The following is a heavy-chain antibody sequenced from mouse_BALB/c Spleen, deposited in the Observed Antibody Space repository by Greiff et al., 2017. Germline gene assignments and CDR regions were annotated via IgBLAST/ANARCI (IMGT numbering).Heavy chain of an antibody. V-gene: IGHV5-17*02. CDR2: ISSGSSTI. CDR3: AREDTMIFFDY. Sequence: EVQLVESGGGLVQPGGSRKLSCAASGFTFSSFGMHWVRQAPEKGLEWVAYISSGSSTIYYADTVKGRFTISRDNPKNTLFLQMTSLRSEDTAMYYCAREDTMIFFDYWGQGTTLTVSS. J-gene: IGHJ2*01. CDR1: GFTFSSFG. D-gene: IGHD2-4*01.